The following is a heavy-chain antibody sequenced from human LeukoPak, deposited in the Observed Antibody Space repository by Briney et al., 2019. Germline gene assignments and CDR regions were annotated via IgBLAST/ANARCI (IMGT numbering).Heavy chain of an antibody. V-gene: IGHV3-33*01. CDR3: ARGMGSVYFDY. J-gene: IGHJ4*02. Sequence: PGGSLRLSCTASGFRFSSYGIHWVRQTPGKGLEWVALVSYDGSNKDYADSVKGRFTISRDNSKNTVYLQINSLRAEDTAVYYCARGMGSVYFDYWGQGTLVTVSS. CDR1: GFRFSSYG. CDR2: VSYDGSNK. D-gene: IGHD3-10*01.